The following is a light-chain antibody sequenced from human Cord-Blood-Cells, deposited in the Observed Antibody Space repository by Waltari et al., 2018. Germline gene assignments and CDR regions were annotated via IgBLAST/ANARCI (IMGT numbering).Light chain of an antibody. Sequence: SYELTQPPSVSVSPGQTASITCSGDKLGDKYACWYQQKPGQSPVLVIYQDSKRPSGIPERFSGCKSGNTATLTIRGTQAMDEADYYCQAWDSSTAWVFGTGTKVTVL. CDR2: QDS. V-gene: IGLV3-1*01. J-gene: IGLJ1*01. CDR1: KLGDKY. CDR3: QAWDSSTAWV.